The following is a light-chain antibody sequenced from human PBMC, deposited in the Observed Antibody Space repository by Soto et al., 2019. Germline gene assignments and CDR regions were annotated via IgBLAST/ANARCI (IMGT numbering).Light chain of an antibody. V-gene: IGKV3-20*01. CDR3: QQYGSSPLYT. CDR2: GAS. Sequence: EIVLTQSPGTLSLSPGEGVTLSCRASQSVSSSYLAWYQQKPGQAPRLLIYGASNRATGIPDRFSGSGSGTDLTLTISRMEPEDFAVYYCQQYGSSPLYTFCPGTKVDIK. CDR1: QSVSSSY. J-gene: IGKJ3*01.